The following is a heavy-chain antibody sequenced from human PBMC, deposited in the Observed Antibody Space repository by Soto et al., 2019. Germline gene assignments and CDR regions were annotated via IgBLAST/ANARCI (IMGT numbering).Heavy chain of an antibody. CDR1: GGSISSGGYY. Sequence: SETLSLTCTVSGGSISSGGYYWSWIRQHPGKGLEWIGYIYYSGSTYYNPSLKRRVTISVDTSKNQFSLKLSSVTAADTAVYYCARDVGRFFDWSPARPYWFDPWGQGTLVTVYS. D-gene: IGHD3-9*01. J-gene: IGHJ5*02. V-gene: IGHV4-31*03. CDR2: IYYSGST. CDR3: ARDVGRFFDWSPARPYWFDP.